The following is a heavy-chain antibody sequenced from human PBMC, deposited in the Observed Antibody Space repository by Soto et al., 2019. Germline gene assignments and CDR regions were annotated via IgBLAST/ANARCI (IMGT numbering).Heavy chain of an antibody. CDR1: GFTFSSYG. J-gene: IGHJ6*02. Sequence: QLQLVESGGGVVQPGRSLRLSCAASGFTFSSYGMHWVRQAPGKGLEWVAVISYDGSNKYYADSVKGRFTISRDNSKNTLYLQMNSLRAEDTAVYYCAKDQGGSGWTDYYYYGMDVWGQGTTVTVYS. CDR2: ISYDGSNK. V-gene: IGHV3-30*18. CDR3: AKDQGGSGWTDYYYYGMDV. D-gene: IGHD6-19*01.